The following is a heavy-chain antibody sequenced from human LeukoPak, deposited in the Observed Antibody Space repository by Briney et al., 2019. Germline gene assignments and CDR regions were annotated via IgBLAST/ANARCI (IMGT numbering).Heavy chain of an antibody. Sequence: ASVKVSCKASGYIFTNYGITWVRQVPGQGLEWMGWISPYNGNTNYAEKFQARVTMATDTSTSTAYMELRSLRSDDTAVYYCARESTAMIPHNWFDPWGQGTLVTVSS. V-gene: IGHV1-18*01. J-gene: IGHJ5*02. D-gene: IGHD5-18*01. CDR3: ARESTAMIPHNWFDP. CDR1: GYIFTNYG. CDR2: ISPYNGNT.